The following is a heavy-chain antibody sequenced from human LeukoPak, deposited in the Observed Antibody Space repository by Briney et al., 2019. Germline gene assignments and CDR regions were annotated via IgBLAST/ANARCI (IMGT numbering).Heavy chain of an antibody. D-gene: IGHD3-10*01. J-gene: IGHJ4*02. Sequence: PGGSLRLSCAASGFTVSSNYMSWVRQAPGKGLEWVSVIYSGGSTYYADSVKGRFTISRDNSKNTLYLQMNSLRAEDTAVYYCARAPEPDMVRTPYYFDYWGQGTLVTVSS. CDR3: ARAPEPDMVRTPYYFDY. CDR2: IYSGGST. CDR1: GFTVSSNY. V-gene: IGHV3-53*01.